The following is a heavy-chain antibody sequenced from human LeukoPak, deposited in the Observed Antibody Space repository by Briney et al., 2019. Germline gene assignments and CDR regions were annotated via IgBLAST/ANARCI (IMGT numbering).Heavy chain of an antibody. J-gene: IGHJ6*02. CDR2: ISGDGGST. CDR1: GFTFDDYA. CDR3: AKDSGSYHYYYCYYGMDV. V-gene: IGHV3-43*02. D-gene: IGHD1-26*01. Sequence: PGGSLRLSCAASGFTFDDYAMHWVRQAPGKGLEWVSLISGDGGSTYYADSVKGRFTISRDNSKNSLYLQMNSLRTEDTALYYCAKDSGSYHYYYCYYGMDVWGQGTTVTVSS.